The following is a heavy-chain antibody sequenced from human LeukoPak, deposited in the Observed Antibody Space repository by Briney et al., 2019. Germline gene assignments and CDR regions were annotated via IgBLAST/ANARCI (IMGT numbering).Heavy chain of an antibody. CDR1: GGTFGSYA. CDR3: ARGPDCSSTSCYEDYYYYGMDV. J-gene: IGHJ6*02. Sequence: SVKVSCKASGGTFGSYAISWVRQAPGQGLEWMGRIIPILGIANYAQKFQGRVTITADKSTSTAYMELSSLRSEDTAVYYCARGPDCSSTSCYEDYYYYGMDVWGQGTTVTVSS. D-gene: IGHD2-2*01. V-gene: IGHV1-69*04. CDR2: IIPILGIA.